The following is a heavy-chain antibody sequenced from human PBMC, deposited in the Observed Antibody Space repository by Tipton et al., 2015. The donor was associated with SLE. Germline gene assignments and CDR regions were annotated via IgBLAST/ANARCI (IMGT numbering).Heavy chain of an antibody. Sequence: TLSLTCTVSGGSISSHYWRWIRQPPGKGLEWIGYIYYSGSTNYNPSLKSRVTISVDTSKNQFSLKLSSVTAADTAVYYCARDAQYYGSGSPYYYYMDVWGKGTTVTVSS. V-gene: IGHV4-59*11. CDR2: IYYSGST. CDR3: ARDAQYYGSGSPYYYYMDV. CDR1: GGSISSHY. D-gene: IGHD3-10*01. J-gene: IGHJ6*03.